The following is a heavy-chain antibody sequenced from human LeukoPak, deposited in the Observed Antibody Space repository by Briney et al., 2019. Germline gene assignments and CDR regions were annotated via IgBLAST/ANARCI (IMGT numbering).Heavy chain of an antibody. CDR3: PRKNGTFSPIGN. CDR1: GGSICDINW. D-gene: IGHD1-26*01. Sequence: SETLSFTSSVSGGSICDINWGSQVRQPPGQGLEWIGEISLTGLTHYNPSLESRVTVSLDKSKNQLSLSLTSVTAADTAVYYCPRKNGTFSPIGNWGQGTLVTVLS. CDR2: ISLTGLT. J-gene: IGHJ4*02. V-gene: IGHV4-4*02.